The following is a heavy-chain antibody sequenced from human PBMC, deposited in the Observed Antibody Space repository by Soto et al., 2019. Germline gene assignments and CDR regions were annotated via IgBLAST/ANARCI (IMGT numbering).Heavy chain of an antibody. D-gene: IGHD6-13*01. CDR3: ARDVSSRPPLNWFDP. CDR1: GGSVSSGSYY. Sequence: NPSETLSLTCTVSGGSVSSGSYYWSWIRQPPGKGLEWIGYIYYSGSTNYNPSLKSRVTISVDTSKNQFSLKLSSVTAADTAVYYCARDVSSRPPLNWFDPWGQGXLVTVSS. CDR2: IYYSGST. V-gene: IGHV4-61*01. J-gene: IGHJ5*02.